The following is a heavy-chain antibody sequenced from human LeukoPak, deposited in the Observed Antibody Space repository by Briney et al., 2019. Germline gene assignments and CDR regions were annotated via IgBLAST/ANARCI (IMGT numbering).Heavy chain of an antibody. Sequence: PGGSLRLSCAASGFTFSSYSMNWVRQAPGKGLEWVSYISSASGSIYYADSVKGRFTISRDTSKNTLFLQMNSLRAEDTAVYYCARGQPGVAAAGNLDYWGQGTLVTVSS. CDR1: GFTFSSYS. V-gene: IGHV3-48*01. CDR2: ISSASGSI. D-gene: IGHD6-13*01. J-gene: IGHJ4*02. CDR3: ARGQPGVAAAGNLDY.